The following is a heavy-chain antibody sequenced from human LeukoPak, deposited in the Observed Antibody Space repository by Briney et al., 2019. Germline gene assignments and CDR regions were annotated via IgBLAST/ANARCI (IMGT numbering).Heavy chain of an antibody. CDR1: RCIFSNYV. Sequence: GGSLRLSCVSSRCIFSNYVMHWVRQAPGQGLEYVSAISSNGGGTYYVDSVKGRFTISRDNTKNTLYLQMGSLRAEDTAVYYCARDYAYAFDIGGQGTMVTVSS. V-gene: IGHV3-64*02. J-gene: IGHJ3*02. D-gene: IGHD2-2*01. CDR2: ISSNGGGT. CDR3: ARDYAYAFDI.